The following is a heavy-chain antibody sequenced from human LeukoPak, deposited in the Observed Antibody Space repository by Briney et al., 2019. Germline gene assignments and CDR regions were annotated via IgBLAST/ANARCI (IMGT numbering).Heavy chain of an antibody. CDR2: TYYSGST. D-gene: IGHD3-3*01. CDR3: ARVNYDFWSGYYWTYYFDY. V-gene: IGHV4-59*01. J-gene: IGHJ4*02. CDR1: GGSISSYY. Sequence: SETLSLTCTVSGGSISSYYWSWIRQPPGKGLEWIGYTYYSGSTNYNPSLKSRVTISVDTSKNQFSLKLSSVTAADTAVYYCARVNYDFWSGYYWTYYFDYWGQGTLVTVSS.